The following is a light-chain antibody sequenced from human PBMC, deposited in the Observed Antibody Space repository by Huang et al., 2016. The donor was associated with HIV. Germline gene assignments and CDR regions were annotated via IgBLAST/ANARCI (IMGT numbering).Light chain of an antibody. CDR3: MQALQTPWT. CDR1: QSLLHSNGYNY. Sequence: DIVMTQSPLSLPVTPGEPASISCRSSQSLLHSNGYNYLNWYLQKPGQSPQLLVSLGYNRASGVPDRFSGSGSGTDFTLKISRVEAEDVGLYYCMQALQTPWTFGQGTKVEIK. J-gene: IGKJ1*01. V-gene: IGKV2-28*01. CDR2: LGY.